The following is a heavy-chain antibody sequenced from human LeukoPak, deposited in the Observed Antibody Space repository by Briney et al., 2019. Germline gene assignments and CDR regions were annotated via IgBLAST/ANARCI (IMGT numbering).Heavy chain of an antibody. CDR2: ISPGDSDT. CDR3: ARSGSGTRFDY. V-gene: IGHV5-51*01. J-gene: IGHJ4*02. CDR1: GYSFTNYW. Sequence: NPGESLKISCQGSGYSFTNYWIAWVRQMPGKGLEWMGIISPGDSDTRYSPSFQGQVTISADKSISTAYLQWSSLKASDTAMFYCARSGSGTRFDYWGQGTQVTVSS. D-gene: IGHD6-19*01.